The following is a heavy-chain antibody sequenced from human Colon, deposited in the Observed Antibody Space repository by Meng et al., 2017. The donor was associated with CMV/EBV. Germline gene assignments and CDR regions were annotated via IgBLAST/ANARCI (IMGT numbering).Heavy chain of an antibody. D-gene: IGHD3-9*01. V-gene: IGHV7-4-1*02. CDR1: VETSTTYA. J-gene: IGHJ4*02. CDR3: ALEDILTGQYSFDY. CDR2: INTNTGNP. Sequence: SVETSTTYAMNWVRQAPGQGLEWMGWINTNTGNPTYAQGFTGRFVFSLDTSISTAYLQIRSLKDEDTAVYYCALEDILTGQYSFDYWGQGSLVTVSS.